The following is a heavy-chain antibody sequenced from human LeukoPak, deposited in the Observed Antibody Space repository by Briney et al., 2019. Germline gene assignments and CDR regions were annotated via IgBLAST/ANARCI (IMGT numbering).Heavy chain of an antibody. Sequence: GGSLRLSCAASGFTFDDYGMSWVRQAPGKGLEWVSGINWNGGSTGYADSVKGRFTISRDNAKNSLYLQMNSLRAEDTALYHCAREDRSSKYNWFDPWGQGTLVTVSS. D-gene: IGHD3-16*02. CDR3: AREDRSSKYNWFDP. CDR2: INWNGGST. V-gene: IGHV3-20*01. J-gene: IGHJ5*02. CDR1: GFTFDDYG.